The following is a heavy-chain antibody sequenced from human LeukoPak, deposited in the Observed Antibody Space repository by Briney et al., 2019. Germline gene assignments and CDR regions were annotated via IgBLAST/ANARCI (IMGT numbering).Heavy chain of an antibody. CDR2: INWNGGST. D-gene: IGHD3-10*01. CDR3: AKDPLVRGVDPYYYYYMDV. V-gene: IGHV3-20*04. CDR1: GFTFDDYG. J-gene: IGHJ6*03. Sequence: PGGSLRLSCAASGFTFDDYGMSWVRQAPGKGLEWVSGINWNGGSTGYADSVKGRFTISRDNAKNSLYLQMNSLRAEDTALYYCAKDPLVRGVDPYYYYYMDVWGKGTTVTISS.